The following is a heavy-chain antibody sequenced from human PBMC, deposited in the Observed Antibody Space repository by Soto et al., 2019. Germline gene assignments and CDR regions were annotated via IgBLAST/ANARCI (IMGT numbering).Heavy chain of an antibody. CDR2: IYYSGST. Sequence: SETLSLTCTVSGGSISSSSYYWGWIRQPPGKGLEWIGSIYYSGSTYYNPSLKSRVTISVDTSKNQFSLKLSSVTAADTAVYYCARQNWGAAAAFDYWGQGTLVTVSS. V-gene: IGHV4-39*01. D-gene: IGHD6-13*01. J-gene: IGHJ4*02. CDR3: ARQNWGAAAAFDY. CDR1: GGSISSSSYY.